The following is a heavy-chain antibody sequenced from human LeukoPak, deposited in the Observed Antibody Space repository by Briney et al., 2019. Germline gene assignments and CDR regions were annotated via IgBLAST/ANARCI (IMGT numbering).Heavy chain of an antibody. Sequence: GGSLRLSCEASGFTFSSHDMNWVRQAPGKGLEWVSGICGRGSNTWYADSVKGRFTISRDNSKNTLYLQVNSLRAEDTAVYYCAKVSCAEAGTDHWGQGTLVTVSS. J-gene: IGHJ4*02. CDR2: ICGRGSNT. D-gene: IGHD6-13*01. V-gene: IGHV3-23*01. CDR3: AKVSCAEAGTDH. CDR1: GFTFSSHD.